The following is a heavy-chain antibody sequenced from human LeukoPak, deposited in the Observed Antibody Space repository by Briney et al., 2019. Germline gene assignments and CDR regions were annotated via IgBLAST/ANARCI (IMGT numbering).Heavy chain of an antibody. CDR1: GFTFSNAW. J-gene: IGHJ4*02. Sequence: PGGSLRLSCAASGFTFSNAWMSWVRQAPGKGLEWVSAISGSGGSTYYADSVKGRFTISRDNAKNTLYLQMNSLRVEDTAVYYCARPAVAGLRAGGYDYWGQGTLVTVSS. CDR3: ARPAVAGLRAGGYDY. D-gene: IGHD6-19*01. V-gene: IGHV3-23*01. CDR2: ISGSGGST.